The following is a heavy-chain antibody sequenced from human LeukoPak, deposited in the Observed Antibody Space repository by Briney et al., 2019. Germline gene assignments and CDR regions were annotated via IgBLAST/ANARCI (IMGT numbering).Heavy chain of an antibody. D-gene: IGHD2-15*01. CDR1: GFTFSNYF. CDR3: ARRVDATRWFDP. V-gene: IGHV3-74*03. Sequence: GGSLRLSCAASGFTFSNYFMHWVRQAPGKGLVWVSRINSDGTTTMYADSVKGRFTISRDNAKNTLYLQMNSPRDEDTAVYYCARRVDATRWFDPWGQGTLVTVSS. J-gene: IGHJ5*02. CDR2: INSDGTTT.